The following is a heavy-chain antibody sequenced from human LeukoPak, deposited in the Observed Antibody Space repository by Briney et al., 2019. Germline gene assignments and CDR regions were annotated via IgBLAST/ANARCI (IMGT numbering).Heavy chain of an antibody. Sequence: ASVKVSRKASGYTFTDHYIHWARQAPGQGFEWMGWINPNTGGTDYAQRFQDRIAISTYTSITTVYMELSSLDSDDTALYYCARDLATIDGIAWYYFENWGQGTLVTVS. CDR1: GYTFTDHY. CDR3: ARDLATIDGIAWYYFEN. D-gene: IGHD5-12*01. J-gene: IGHJ4*02. V-gene: IGHV1-2*02. CDR2: INPNTGGT.